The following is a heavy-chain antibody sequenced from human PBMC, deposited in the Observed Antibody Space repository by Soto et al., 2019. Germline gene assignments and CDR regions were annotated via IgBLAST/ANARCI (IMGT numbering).Heavy chain of an antibody. Sequence: QVQLQEAGPGLVKPSPTLSLTCTVSGGSISSGGYYWSWIRQHPGKGLEWIGYIYYSGSTYYNPSLKSRVTISVDTAKNQFSLKLSSVTAADTAVYYGARVDGGGFWSGYPGCLNYWGQGTLVTVSS. D-gene: IGHD3-3*01. CDR3: ARVDGGGFWSGYPGCLNY. CDR1: GGSISSGGYY. V-gene: IGHV4-31*03. J-gene: IGHJ4*02. CDR2: IYYSGST.